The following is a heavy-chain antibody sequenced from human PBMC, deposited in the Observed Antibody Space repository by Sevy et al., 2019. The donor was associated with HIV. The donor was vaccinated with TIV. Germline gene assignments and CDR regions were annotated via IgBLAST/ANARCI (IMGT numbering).Heavy chain of an antibody. CDR3: ARDPPSGWYYYYYGMDV. J-gene: IGHJ6*02. D-gene: IGHD6-19*01. CDR1: GFTFSSYW. CDR2: IKQDGSEK. Sequence: GGSLRLSCAASGFTFSSYWMSWVRQAPGKGLEWVANIKQDGSEKYYVDSVKGRFTSSRDNAKNSLYLQMNSLRAEDTAVYYCARDPPSGWYYYYYGMDVWGQGTTVTVSS. V-gene: IGHV3-7*01.